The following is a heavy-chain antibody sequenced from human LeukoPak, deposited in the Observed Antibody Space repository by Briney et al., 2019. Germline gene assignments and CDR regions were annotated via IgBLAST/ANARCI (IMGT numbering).Heavy chain of an antibody. D-gene: IGHD1-26*01. V-gene: IGHV1-18*04. Sequence: ASVKVSCKASGYTFTSYYMHWVRQAPGQGLEWMGWISAYNGNTNYAQKLQGRVTMTTDTSTSTAYMELRSLRSDDTAVYYCALVRIVGATQWGQGTLVTVSS. J-gene: IGHJ4*02. CDR2: ISAYNGNT. CDR1: GYTFTSYY. CDR3: ALVRIVGATQ.